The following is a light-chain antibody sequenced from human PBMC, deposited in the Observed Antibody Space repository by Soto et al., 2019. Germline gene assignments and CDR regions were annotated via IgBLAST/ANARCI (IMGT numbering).Light chain of an antibody. Sequence: EVVMTQFPATLSVSPGERATLSCRASQSVNIYLAWYQQKPGQAPRLLIFGATYRATGIPARFSGSGSGTEFNLTISSLQSEDFAVYYCQQYNNRPPDTFGQGTKLEIK. CDR1: QSVNIY. V-gene: IGKV3D-15*01. J-gene: IGKJ2*01. CDR3: QQYNNRPPDT. CDR2: GAT.